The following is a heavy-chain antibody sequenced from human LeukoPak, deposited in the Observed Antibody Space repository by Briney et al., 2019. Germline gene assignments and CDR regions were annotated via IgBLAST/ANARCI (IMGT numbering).Heavy chain of an antibody. J-gene: IGHJ3*02. CDR3: ASAAGII. Sequence: SGTLSLTCAVSGGSGGSISSSNFWSWVRQPPGKGLEWIGEIYHSGSTNYNPSLKSRVTISVDKSKNQFSLKLNSVTAADTAVYYCASAAGIIWGQGTMVTVSS. D-gene: IGHD6-13*01. V-gene: IGHV4-4*02. CDR2: IYHSGST. CDR1: GGSGGSISSSNF.